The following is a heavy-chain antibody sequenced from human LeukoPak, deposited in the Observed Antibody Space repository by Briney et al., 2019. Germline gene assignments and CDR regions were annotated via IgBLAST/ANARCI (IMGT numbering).Heavy chain of an antibody. CDR3: ARDHYYDILTGYNY. D-gene: IGHD3-9*01. CDR1: GYTFTSYG. V-gene: IGHV1-18*01. CDR2: ISAYNGNT. J-gene: IGHJ4*02. Sequence: GASVKVSCKASGYTFTSYGISWVRQAPGQGLEWMGWISAYNGNTNYAQKLQGRVTMTTDTSTSTAYMELRSLRSDDTAVYYCARDHYYDILTGYNYWGQGTLVTVSS.